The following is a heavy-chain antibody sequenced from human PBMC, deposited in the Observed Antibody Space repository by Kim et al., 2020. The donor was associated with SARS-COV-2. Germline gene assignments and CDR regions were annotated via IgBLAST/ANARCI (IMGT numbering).Heavy chain of an antibody. J-gene: IGHJ4*02. CDR2: MKQDGSEK. D-gene: IGHD3-9*01. CDR3: ARLGPLGHYDILTGYFGPDLLAFDY. Sequence: GGSLRLSCTASGFTFSSYWMSWVRQAPGKGLEWVANMKQDGSEKYYVDSVKGRFTISRDNAKNSLYLQMNSLRAEDTAVYYCARLGPLGHYDILTGYFGPDLLAFDYWGQGTLVTVSS. CDR1: GFTFSSYW. V-gene: IGHV3-7*01.